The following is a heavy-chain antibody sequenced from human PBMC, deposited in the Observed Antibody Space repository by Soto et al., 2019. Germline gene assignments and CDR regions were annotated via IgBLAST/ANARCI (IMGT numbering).Heavy chain of an antibody. CDR1: GFTFSSYE. CDR3: ARGVRIQLWSTYYFDY. Sequence: GGSLRLSCAASGFTFSSYEMNWGRQAPGKGLEWVSYISSSGSTIYYADSVKGRFTISRDNAKNSLYLQMNSLRAEDTAVYYCARGVRIQLWSTYYFDYWRQRTLVTVSS. J-gene: IGHJ4*02. CDR2: ISSSGSTI. D-gene: IGHD5-18*01. V-gene: IGHV3-48*03.